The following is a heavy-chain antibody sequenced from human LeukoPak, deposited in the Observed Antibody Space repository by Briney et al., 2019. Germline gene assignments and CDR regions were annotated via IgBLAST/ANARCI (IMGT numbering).Heavy chain of an antibody. Sequence: PGGSLRLSCAASGFTFSSYWMSWVRQAPGKGLEWVANIKQDGSEKYYVDSVKGRFTISRDNAKNSLYLQMNSLRAEDTAVYYCARVAMASIAAAGPTYYYYYMDVWGKGTTVTVPS. J-gene: IGHJ6*03. CDR1: GFTFSSYW. CDR3: ARVAMASIAAAGPTYYYYYMDV. D-gene: IGHD6-13*01. V-gene: IGHV3-7*04. CDR2: IKQDGSEK.